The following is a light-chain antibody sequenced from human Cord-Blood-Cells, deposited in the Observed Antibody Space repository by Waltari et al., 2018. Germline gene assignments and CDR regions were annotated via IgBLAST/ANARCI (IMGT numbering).Light chain of an antibody. CDR3: AAWDDSLNGPV. J-gene: IGLJ2*01. Sequence: QSVLTQLPSATGTPRHRASIPSSACSSNIGRNTANRYPPLPGTSPKLLIYSNNQRPSGVPGRFSGSKSGTSASLAISGLQSEDEADYYCAAWDDSLNGPVFGGGTKLTVL. V-gene: IGLV1-44*01. CDR1: SSNIGRNT. CDR2: SNN.